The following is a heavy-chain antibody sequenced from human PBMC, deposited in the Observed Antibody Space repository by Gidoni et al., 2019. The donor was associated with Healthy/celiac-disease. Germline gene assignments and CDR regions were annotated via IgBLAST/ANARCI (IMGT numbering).Heavy chain of an antibody. CDR3: ARDRAHSIVVVPAAIELDY. CDR1: GGTFSSYA. J-gene: IGHJ4*02. Sequence: QVQLVQSGADVKKPGSSVKVSCKASGGTFSSYAISWVRQAPGQGLEWMGGILPIFGTANYAQKFQGRVTMTADKSTSTAYMELSSRRSEDTAVYYCARDRAHSIVVVPAAIELDYWGQGTLVTVSS. D-gene: IGHD2-2*02. V-gene: IGHV1-69*06. CDR2: ILPIFGTA.